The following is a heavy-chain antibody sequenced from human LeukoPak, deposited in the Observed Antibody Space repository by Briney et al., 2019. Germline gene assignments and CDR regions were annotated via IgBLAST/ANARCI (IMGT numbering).Heavy chain of an antibody. CDR2: IKQDGSER. V-gene: IGHV3-7*01. Sequence: GSLRLSCAASGFTFSSYAMHWFRQAPGKGLEWVANIKQDGSERYYVDSVKGRFTISRDNAKNSLSLQMNNLRVEDTAVYYCARDWYYYGSGSYFQHWGQGTLGTVSS. J-gene: IGHJ1*01. CDR3: ARDWYYYGSGSYFQH. CDR1: GFTFSSYA. D-gene: IGHD3-10*01.